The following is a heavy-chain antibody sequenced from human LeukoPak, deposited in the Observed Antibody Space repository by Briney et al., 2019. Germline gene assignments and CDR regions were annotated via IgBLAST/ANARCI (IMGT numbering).Heavy chain of an antibody. CDR3: AKDPLSGYDILTGPNWFDP. D-gene: IGHD3-9*01. CDR2: ISWNSGSI. J-gene: IGHJ5*02. V-gene: IGHV3-9*01. CDR1: GFTFDDYA. Sequence: GRSLRLSCAASGFTFDDYAKHWVRQAPGKGLEWVSGISWNSGSIGYADSVKGRFTISRDNAKNSLYLQMNSLRAEDTALYYCAKDPLSGYDILTGPNWFDPWGQGTLVTVSS.